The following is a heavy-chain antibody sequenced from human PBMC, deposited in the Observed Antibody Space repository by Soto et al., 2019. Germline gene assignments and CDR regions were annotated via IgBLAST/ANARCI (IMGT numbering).Heavy chain of an antibody. CDR1: GGSVSSGSYY. Sequence: SETLSLTCTVSGGSVSSGSYYWSWIRQPPGKGLEWIGHTYHSGNPYYNPSLKSRVTISVDRSKNQFSLKLSSVTAADTAVYYCARVPSPWGQGTLVTAPQ. CDR3: ARVPSP. J-gene: IGHJ5*02. V-gene: IGHV4-30-2*01. CDR2: TYHSGNP.